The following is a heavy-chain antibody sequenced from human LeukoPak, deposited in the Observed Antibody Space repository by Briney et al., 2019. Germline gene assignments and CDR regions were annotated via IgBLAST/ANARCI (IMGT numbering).Heavy chain of an antibody. CDR1: GASISSDY. Sequence: PSETLFLTCTVSGASISSDYWSWIRQPPGKGLEWIGNIYYSGSTNYNPSLRSRVTISLDTSKNHFSLKLSSVTAADTAVYYCARAGTTGYYYYMDVWGKGTTVTVSS. CDR3: ARAGTTGYYYYMDV. J-gene: IGHJ6*03. V-gene: IGHV4-59*01. CDR2: IYYSGST. D-gene: IGHD4-17*01.